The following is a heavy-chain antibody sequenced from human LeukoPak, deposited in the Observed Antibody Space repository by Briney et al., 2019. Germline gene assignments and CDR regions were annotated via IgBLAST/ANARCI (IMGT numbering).Heavy chain of an antibody. Sequence: GGSLRLSCENSGFTFRSYEMNWVRQAPGKGLEWNSSISGSGDNTYYADSVKGRFTISRDNSKNTLYLQMNSLRAEDTAVYHCANPPTVTIDYWGQGTLVTVSS. CDR1: GFTFRSYE. J-gene: IGHJ4*02. D-gene: IGHD4-11*01. V-gene: IGHV3-23*01. CDR3: ANPPTVTIDY. CDR2: ISGSGDNT.